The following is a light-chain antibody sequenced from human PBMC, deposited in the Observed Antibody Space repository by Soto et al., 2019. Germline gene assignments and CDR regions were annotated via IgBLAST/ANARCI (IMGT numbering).Light chain of an antibody. V-gene: IGKV3D-20*01. CDR2: DAY. CDR1: QSINNNY. CDR3: QQFDLLIT. J-gene: IGKJ4*01. Sequence: EIVLTQSPATLSLSPGEIATLSCGASQSINNNYLGWYQKQPQLSRMLLIDDAYTTAAGIPDRFSGSAAGTDFTLTSSRLQPEDLALYYCQQFDLLITFGGGTKVDIK.